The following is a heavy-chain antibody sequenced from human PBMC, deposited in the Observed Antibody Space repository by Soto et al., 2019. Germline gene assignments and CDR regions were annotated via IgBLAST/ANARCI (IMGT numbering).Heavy chain of an antibody. V-gene: IGHV3-21*06. CDR2: ISRGSNYT. CDR3: ARAFKESQYYYYCMDV. Sequence: EVQLVESGGGLVKPGGSLRLSCVVSGFTFSSYSMNWVRQAPGKGLEWVSSISRGSNYTYYADSVKGRFTISRDNAKNSVYLQMNSLRAEDTALYYWARAFKESQYYYYCMDVWGKGTTVTVSS. J-gene: IGHJ6*03. CDR1: GFTFSSYS. D-gene: IGHD3-10*01.